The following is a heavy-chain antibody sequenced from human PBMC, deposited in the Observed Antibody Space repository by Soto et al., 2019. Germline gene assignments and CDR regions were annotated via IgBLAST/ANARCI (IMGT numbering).Heavy chain of an antibody. J-gene: IGHJ4*02. D-gene: IGHD2-21*01. CDR2: IIPIFGTA. V-gene: IGHV1-69*01. CDR1: GGTFSSYA. Sequence: QVQLVQSGAEVKKPGSSVTVSCKASGGTFSSYAISWVRQAPGQGLEWMGGIIPIFGTANYAQKFQGRVTITADESTSTAYMELSCLRSEDPAVYYCASKTQGAIGMYSWGQGTLVTVSS. CDR3: ASKTQGAIGMYS.